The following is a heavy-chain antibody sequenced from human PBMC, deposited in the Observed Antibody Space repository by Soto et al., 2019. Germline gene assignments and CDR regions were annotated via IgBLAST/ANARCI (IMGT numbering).Heavy chain of an antibody. D-gene: IGHD1-7*01. J-gene: IGHJ6*02. Sequence: GDSLKIACKGSGYSFTCYWISWVRQMPGKGLECMGRIDPSDSYTNYSPSFQGHVTIQADKSISTAYLKWSSLKASDTAMYYCARLIPFETRTTGYNGMGVSSQGTTVTVSS. CDR3: ARLIPFETRTTGYNGMGV. CDR2: IDPSDSYT. CDR1: GYSFTCYW. V-gene: IGHV5-10-1*01.